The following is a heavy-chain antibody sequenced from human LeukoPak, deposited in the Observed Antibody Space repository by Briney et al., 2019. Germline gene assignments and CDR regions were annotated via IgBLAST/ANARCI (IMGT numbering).Heavy chain of an antibody. D-gene: IGHD1-26*01. CDR2: IYYSGST. Sequence: SETLSLTCTVSGGSISSYYWSWIRQPPGKGLEWIGYIYYSGSTNYNPSLKSRVTISVDTSKNQFSLKLSSVTAADTAVYYCARDGESWELGFDYWGQGTLVTVSS. J-gene: IGHJ4*02. CDR3: ARDGESWELGFDY. V-gene: IGHV4-59*01. CDR1: GGSISSYY.